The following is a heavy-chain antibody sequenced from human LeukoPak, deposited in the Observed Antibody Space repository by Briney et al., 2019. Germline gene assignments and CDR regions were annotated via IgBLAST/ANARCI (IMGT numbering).Heavy chain of an antibody. CDR2: ISSSSRYI. Sequence: GGALRLSCAASGFTFNRYSMNWVRQAPGKGLEWVSSISSSSRYIYYADSVKGRFTISRDNAKNSLYLQMNSLRAEDMALYYCATVGWELPHDAFDIWGQGTMVTVSS. CDR3: ATVGWELPHDAFDI. J-gene: IGHJ3*02. CDR1: GFTFNRYS. D-gene: IGHD2-15*01. V-gene: IGHV3-21*01.